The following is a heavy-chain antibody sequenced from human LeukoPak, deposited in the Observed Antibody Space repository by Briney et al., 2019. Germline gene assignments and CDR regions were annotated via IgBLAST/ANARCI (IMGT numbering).Heavy chain of an antibody. Sequence: SETLSLTCAVSGGSISSGGYSWSWIRQPPGKSLEWIGYIYHSGSTYYNPSLKSRVTISVDRSKNQFSLKLSSVTAADTAVYYCARAASFFDYWGQGTLVTVSS. CDR1: GGSISSGGYS. V-gene: IGHV4-30-2*01. J-gene: IGHJ4*02. CDR2: IYHSGST. CDR3: ARAASFFDY.